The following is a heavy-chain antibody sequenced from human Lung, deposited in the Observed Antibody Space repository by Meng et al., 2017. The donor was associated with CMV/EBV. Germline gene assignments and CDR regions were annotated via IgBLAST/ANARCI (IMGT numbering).Heavy chain of an antibody. CDR1: GGSITSGNYY. D-gene: IGHD1-7*01. CDR3: ARDLFSITGTTYLGFGMDV. J-gene: IGHJ6*02. Sequence: TLSLXCTVSGGSITSGNYYWTWIRQHPGNGLEWIGFIYHGGSTDYNPSLKSRLTISVDTSKNQFSLKLSSVTAADTAVYYCARDLFSITGTTYLGFGMDVWGQGXTVTVSS. V-gene: IGHV4-31*03. CDR2: IYHGGST.